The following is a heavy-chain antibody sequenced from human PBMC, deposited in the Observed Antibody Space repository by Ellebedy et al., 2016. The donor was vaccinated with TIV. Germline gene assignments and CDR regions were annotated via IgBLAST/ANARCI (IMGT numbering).Heavy chain of an antibody. CDR1: GFTFSDYS. Sequence: GESLKISCAASGFTFSDYSMSWVRQAPGMGLEWIAYMTGSTTTIYYADSVKGRFTISRVNAKNSLYLQMNSLRDEDTAVYYCARDQWLGRAYYFDYWGQGTLVTVSS. D-gene: IGHD6-19*01. V-gene: IGHV3-48*02. CDR3: ARDQWLGRAYYFDY. CDR2: MTGSTTTI. J-gene: IGHJ4*02.